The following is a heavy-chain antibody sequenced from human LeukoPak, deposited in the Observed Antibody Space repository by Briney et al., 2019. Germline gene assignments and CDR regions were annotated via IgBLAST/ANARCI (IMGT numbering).Heavy chain of an antibody. CDR3: ARDLALWSNY. D-gene: IGHD3-10*01. J-gene: IGHJ4*02. CDR2: IYSGGST. Sequence: GGSLRLSCAAFGFTVSVNYMSWVRQAPGKGLECVSVIYSGGSTYYADSVKGRFTISRDNSKNTLYLQMNSLRAEDTAVYYCARDLALWSNYWGQGTLVTVSS. CDR1: GFTVSVNY. V-gene: IGHV3-66*01.